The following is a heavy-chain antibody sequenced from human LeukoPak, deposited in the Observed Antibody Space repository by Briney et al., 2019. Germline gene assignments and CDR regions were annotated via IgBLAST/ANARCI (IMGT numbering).Heavy chain of an antibody. J-gene: IGHJ4*02. CDR2: INSDGSST. CDR3: TSIPGD. CDR1: GFTFSSYR. V-gene: IGHV3-74*01. D-gene: IGHD7-27*01. Sequence: PGGSLRLSCAASGFTFSSYRMHWVRQAPGKGLVWVSRINSDGSSTSYADSVRGRFTVSRDNAKNTLYLQMNSLRAEDTAVYYCTSIPGDGGQGTLVTVSS.